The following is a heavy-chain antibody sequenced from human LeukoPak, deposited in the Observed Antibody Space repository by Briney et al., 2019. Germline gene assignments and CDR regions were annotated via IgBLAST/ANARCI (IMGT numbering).Heavy chain of an antibody. CDR2: ISSSSSCI. CDR3: ARGYSYGYEADY. V-gene: IGHV3-21*04. CDR1: GFTFSSYS. D-gene: IGHD5-18*01. J-gene: IGHJ4*02. Sequence: GGSLRLSCAASGFTFSSYSMNWVRQAPGKGLEWVSSISSSSSCIYYADSVKGRFTISRDNAKNSLYLQMNSLRAEDTAVYYCARGYSYGYEADYWGQGTLVTVSS.